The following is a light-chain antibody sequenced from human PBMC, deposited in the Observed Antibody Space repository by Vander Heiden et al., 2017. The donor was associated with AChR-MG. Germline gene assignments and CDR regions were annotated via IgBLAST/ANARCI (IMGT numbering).Light chain of an antibody. CDR3: HQEANSSWT. CDR2: GAS. V-gene: IGKV3-20*01. CDR1: HSVTSSY. J-gene: IGKJ1*01. Sequence: EVVLTQSPGTLSLSPGERATLSCRASHSVTSSYLTWFQQKPGQAPRLLIYGASNRATGIADRFSGSGSGTDFTLTISRLEPEDFAVYYCHQEANSSWTFGQGTKVEIK.